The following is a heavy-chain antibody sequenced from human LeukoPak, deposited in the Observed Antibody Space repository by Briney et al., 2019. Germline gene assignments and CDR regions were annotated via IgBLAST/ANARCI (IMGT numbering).Heavy chain of an antibody. V-gene: IGHV1-18*01. CDR2: ISAYNGNI. D-gene: IGHD3-22*01. CDR3: ARAGIYYYDTMIVY. Sequence: ASVKVSCKASGYTFTSYGISWVRQAPGQGLEWMGWISAYNGNINYAQKLQGRVTMTTDTSTSTAYMELRSLRSDDTAVYYCARAGIYYYDTMIVYWGQGTLVTVSS. CDR1: GYTFTSYG. J-gene: IGHJ4*02.